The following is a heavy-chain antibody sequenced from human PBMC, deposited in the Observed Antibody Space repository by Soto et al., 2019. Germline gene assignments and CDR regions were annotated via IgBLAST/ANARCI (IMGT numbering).Heavy chain of an antibody. V-gene: IGHV4-59*08. CDR2: IFYSGST. CDR1: GGSISSYY. Sequence: QVQLQESGPGLVKPSETLSLTCTVSGGSISSYYWSWIRQPPGKGLEWIGYIFYSGSTNYNPSLKSRVTISVDASTNQFSLKLSSVTAADTAVYYCARLYGLDAFDFWGQGTMVTVSS. CDR3: ARLYGLDAFDF. D-gene: IGHD3-16*02. J-gene: IGHJ3*01.